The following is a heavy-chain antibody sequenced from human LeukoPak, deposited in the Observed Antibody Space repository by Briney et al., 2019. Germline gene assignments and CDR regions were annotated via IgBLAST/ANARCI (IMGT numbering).Heavy chain of an antibody. V-gene: IGHV1-69*13. CDR1: GGTFSSYA. J-gene: IGHJ5*02. D-gene: IGHD3-10*01. CDR3: ARARITMVRGVILRGNRFDP. CDR2: IIPIFGTA. Sequence: SVKVSCKASGGTFSSYAISWVRQAPGQGLEWMGGIIPIFGTANYAQKFQDRVTITADESTSTAYMELSSLRSEDTAVYYCARARITMVRGVILRGNRFDPWGQGTLVTVSS.